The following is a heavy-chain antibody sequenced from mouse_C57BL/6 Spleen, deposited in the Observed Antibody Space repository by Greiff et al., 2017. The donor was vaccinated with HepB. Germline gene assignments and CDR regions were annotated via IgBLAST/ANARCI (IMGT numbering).Heavy chain of an antibody. CDR1: GYTFTSYD. V-gene: IGHV1-85*01. CDR2: IYPRDGST. J-gene: IGHJ2*01. Sequence: LEESGPELVKPGASVKLSCKASGYTFTSYDINWVKQRPGQGLEWIGWIYPRDGSTKYNEKFKGKATLTVDTSSSTAYMELHSLTSEDSAVYFCARRGYYGSSHYFDYWGQGTTLTVSS. D-gene: IGHD1-1*01. CDR3: ARRGYYGSSHYFDY.